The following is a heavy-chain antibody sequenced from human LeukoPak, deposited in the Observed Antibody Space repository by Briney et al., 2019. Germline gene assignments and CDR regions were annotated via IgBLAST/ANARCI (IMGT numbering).Heavy chain of an antibody. CDR1: GGSFSGYY. J-gene: IGHJ4*02. CDR3: ARGHWGLGYFDY. D-gene: IGHD7-27*01. Sequence: SETLSLTCAVYGGSFSGYYCCWIRQPPGQGLEWIGEINHSGSTNYNPSLKSRVTISVDTSKNQFSLKLSCVTAADTAVYYCARGHWGLGYFDYWGQGTLVTVSS. CDR2: INHSGST. V-gene: IGHV4-34*01.